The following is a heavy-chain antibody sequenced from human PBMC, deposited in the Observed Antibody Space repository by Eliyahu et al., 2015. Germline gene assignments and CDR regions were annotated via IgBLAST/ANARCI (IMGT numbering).Heavy chain of an antibody. V-gene: IGHV3-53*04. CDR1: GFTVSXSX. J-gene: IGHJ6*02. Sequence: EVQLVESGGGLVQPGGSLRLSCXASGFTVSXSXMXWVRQAPGKGLEWVSVIYSGGSTYYADSVKGRFTISRHNSKNTLYLQMNSLRAEDTAVYYCAREGGQPHYYYGMDVWGQGTTVTVSS. CDR2: IYSGGST. CDR3: AREGGQPHYYYGMDV. D-gene: IGHD2-15*01.